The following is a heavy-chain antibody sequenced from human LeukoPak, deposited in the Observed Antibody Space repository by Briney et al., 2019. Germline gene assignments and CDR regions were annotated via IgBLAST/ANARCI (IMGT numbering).Heavy chain of an antibody. CDR3: ARRAVAATFDY. CDR1: GFTFSDYY. D-gene: IGHD6-19*01. J-gene: IGHJ4*02. CDR2: ISSSGSSI. V-gene: IGHV3-11*01. Sequence: PGGSLRLSCAASGFTFSDYYMSWIRQVPGKGLEWVSCISSSGSSIYYADSVKGRFTISRDNAKNSLYLQINGLRAEDTAVYYCARRAVAATFDYWGQGTLVTVSS.